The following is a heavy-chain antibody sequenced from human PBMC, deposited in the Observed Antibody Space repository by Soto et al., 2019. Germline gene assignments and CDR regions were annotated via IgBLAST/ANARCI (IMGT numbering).Heavy chain of an antibody. Sequence: QVQLVQSGAEVKTPGASVRVSCKASGYTFTGYYIHWVREAPGQGLEWMGWINPQTGGTSYAQKFQGGVTLSRDTSINTAYLELSRLRFDDAAVYFCARERYQVISDGMDVWGQGTTVTVSS. V-gene: IGHV1-2*02. CDR2: INPQTGGT. CDR3: ARERYQVISDGMDV. CDR1: GYTFTGYY. J-gene: IGHJ6*02. D-gene: IGHD2-2*01.